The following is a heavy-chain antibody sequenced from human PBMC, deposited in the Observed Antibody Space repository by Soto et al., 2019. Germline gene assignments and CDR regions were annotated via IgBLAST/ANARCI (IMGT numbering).Heavy chain of an antibody. V-gene: IGHV1-69*12. Sequence: QVQLVQSGAEVKKPGSSVKVSCKSSGGTFSNYGFSWVRQAPGQGLECMGVIVPIFGAEQPQKFQGRVTITADESTKAVLLEMRGLRSEDTAVYYCARGGSDYVGSGYYQGHVWGQGTKVTVSS. D-gene: IGHD3-22*01. CDR2: IVPIFGA. J-gene: IGHJ6*02. CDR1: GGTFSNYG. CDR3: ARGGSDYVGSGYYQGHV.